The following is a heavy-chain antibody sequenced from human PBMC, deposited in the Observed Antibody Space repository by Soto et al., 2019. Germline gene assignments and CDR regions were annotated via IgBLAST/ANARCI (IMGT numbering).Heavy chain of an antibody. Sequence: ASVKVSCKASGYTFTSYGISWVRQAPGQGLEWMGRIIPIFGTANYAQKFQGRVTITADESTSTAYMELSSLRSEDTAVYYCARDQASLDYYYGMDVWGQGTTVTVSS. CDR3: ARDQASLDYYYGMDV. CDR1: GYTFTSYG. CDR2: IIPIFGTA. V-gene: IGHV1-69*13. J-gene: IGHJ6*02.